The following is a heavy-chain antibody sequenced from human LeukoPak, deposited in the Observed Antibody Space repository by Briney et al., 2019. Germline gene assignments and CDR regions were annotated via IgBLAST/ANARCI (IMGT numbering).Heavy chain of an antibody. CDR1: GFTFSSYT. Sequence: PGGSLRLSCAASGFTFSSYTMNWVRQAPGKGLEWIGSIYHSGSTYYNPSLKSRVTISVDTSKNQFSLKLSSVTAADTAVYYCARRGGSGSYYTGFDPWGQGTLVTVSS. J-gene: IGHJ5*02. V-gene: IGHV4-38-2*01. D-gene: IGHD3-10*01. CDR2: IYHSGST. CDR3: ARRGGSGSYYTGFDP.